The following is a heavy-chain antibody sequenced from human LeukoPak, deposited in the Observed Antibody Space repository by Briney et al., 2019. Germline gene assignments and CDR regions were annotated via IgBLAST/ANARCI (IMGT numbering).Heavy chain of an antibody. D-gene: IGHD3-10*01. CDR3: AREIGSGSFLDN. CDR1: GYIFTDYY. Sequence: ASVKVSCKASGYIFTDYYIHWVRQAPGQGLEWMGWINPHSGGTNYAQNFQGRVTMTRDTSISTAYMELSRLRSDDTAVYYCAREIGSGSFLDNWGQGTLVTVSS. CDR2: INPHSGGT. J-gene: IGHJ4*02. V-gene: IGHV1-2*02.